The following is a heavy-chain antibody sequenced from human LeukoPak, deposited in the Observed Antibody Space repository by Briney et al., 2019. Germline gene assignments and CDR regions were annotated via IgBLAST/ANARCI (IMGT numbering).Heavy chain of an antibody. V-gene: IGHV3-30*03. CDR1: GFAFSTYG. J-gene: IGHJ5*02. CDR2: ISYGGDI. Sequence: GGSLRLSCVASGFAFSTYGMHWVRQAPGKGLEWVAIISYGGDIQYTDSVKGRFTISRDNSKNTLFLQMNSLTAEDTAIYHCTRDWGSSDWYNWLDPWGQGTLVTVSS. D-gene: IGHD6-19*01. CDR3: TRDWGSSDWYNWLDP.